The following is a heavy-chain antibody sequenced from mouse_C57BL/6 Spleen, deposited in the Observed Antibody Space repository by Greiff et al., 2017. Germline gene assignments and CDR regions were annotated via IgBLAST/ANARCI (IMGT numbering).Heavy chain of an antibody. J-gene: IGHJ4*01. Sequence: VQLQQSGTELVKPGASVKLSCKASGYTFTSYWMHWVKQRPGQGLEWIGNINPSNGGTNYNEKFKSKATLTVDKSSSTAYMQLSSLTSEDSAVYYCARPTRRNQYAMDYWGQGTSVTVSS. CDR1: GYTFTSYW. D-gene: IGHD4-1*02. CDR2: INPSNGGT. V-gene: IGHV1-53*01. CDR3: ARPTRRNQYAMDY.